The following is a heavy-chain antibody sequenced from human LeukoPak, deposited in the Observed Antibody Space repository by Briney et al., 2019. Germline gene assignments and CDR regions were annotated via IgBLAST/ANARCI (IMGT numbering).Heavy chain of an antibody. D-gene: IGHD3-22*01. V-gene: IGHV3-33*01. Sequence: GRSLRLSCAASGFTFSSYGMHWVRQAPGKGLEWVAVIWYDGSNKYYADSVKSRFTISRDNSKNTLYLQMNSLRAEDTAVYYCARDRYYYDSSGYYLFDYWGQGTLVTVSS. CDR1: GFTFSSYG. CDR3: ARDRYYYDSSGYYLFDY. J-gene: IGHJ4*02. CDR2: IWYDGSNK.